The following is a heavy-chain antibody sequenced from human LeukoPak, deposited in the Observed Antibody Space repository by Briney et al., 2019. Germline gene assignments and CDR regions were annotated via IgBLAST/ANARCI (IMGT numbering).Heavy chain of an antibody. CDR2: IWYDGSNK. V-gene: IGHV3-33*06. CDR3: AKELNYDFWSGYYFDY. CDR1: GFTFSSYG. J-gene: IGHJ4*02. D-gene: IGHD3-3*01. Sequence: GGSLRPSCAASGFTFSSYGMHWVRQAPGKGLEWVAVIWYDGSNKYYADSVKGRFTISRDNSKNTLYLQMNSLRAEDTAVYYCAKELNYDFWSGYYFDYWGQGTLVTVSS.